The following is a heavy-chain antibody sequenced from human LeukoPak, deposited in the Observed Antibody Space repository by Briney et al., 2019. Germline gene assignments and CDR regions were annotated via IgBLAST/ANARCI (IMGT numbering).Heavy chain of an antibody. CDR2: INPDSGFT. D-gene: IGHD3-16*01. J-gene: IGHJ4*02. Sequence: ASVKVSCKASGYKFIDDYMYWVRQAPGQGLEFMGWINPDSGFTNYAQKFKGRVTMTRDTSISTAYLEVRSLTSDDTAVYYCAPTAEAYTSWWKVWGQGTLVTVSS. V-gene: IGHV1-2*02. CDR1: GYKFIDDY. CDR3: APTAEAYTSWWKV.